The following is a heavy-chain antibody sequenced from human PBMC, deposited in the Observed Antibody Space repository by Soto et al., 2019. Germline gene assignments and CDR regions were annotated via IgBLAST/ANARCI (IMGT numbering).Heavy chain of an antibody. CDR2: IYYTGST. J-gene: IGHJ4*02. Sequence: SETLSLTCTVSGDSISTFYWSWIRQPPGKGLEWIGYIYYTGSTNYNPSLKSRVTMSVDTSKKQFSLKLTSVNAADTAVYYCARQRGNYFDYWGQGSLVTVSS. CDR1: GDSISTFY. CDR3: ARQRGNYFDY. D-gene: IGHD3-10*01. V-gene: IGHV4-59*01.